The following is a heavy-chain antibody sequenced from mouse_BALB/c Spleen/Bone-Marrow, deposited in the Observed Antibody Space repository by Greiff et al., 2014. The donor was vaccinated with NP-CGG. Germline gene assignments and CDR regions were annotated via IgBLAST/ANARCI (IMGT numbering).Heavy chain of an antibody. CDR3: SDGNFYALDY. D-gene: IGHD2-1*01. J-gene: IGHJ4*01. V-gene: IGHV14-4*02. CDR2: IDPENGDT. CDR1: GFNIKDYY. Sequence: EVQLQQSGAELVRSGASVELSCTASGFNIKDYYIHWVKQRPEQGLEWIGWIDPENGDTEYAPKFQGKATMTADTSSNTAYLQLSSLTSVDTAVYYCSDGNFYALDYWGQGTSVTVSS.